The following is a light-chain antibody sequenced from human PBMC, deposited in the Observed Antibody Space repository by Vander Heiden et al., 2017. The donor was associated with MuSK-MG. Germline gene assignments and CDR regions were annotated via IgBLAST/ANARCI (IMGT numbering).Light chain of an antibody. CDR2: AAS. V-gene: IGKV1-39*01. CDR3: QQSYNTPLT. Sequence: DIQMTQSPSSLSASVGDRVTVTCRASQSINNYLNWYQQKPGKAPKLLINAASTLQSGVPPSFRGSGSGTDFTLTISSLQPEDFETYYCQQSYNTPLTFGQGTKVEIK. CDR1: QSINNY. J-gene: IGKJ1*01.